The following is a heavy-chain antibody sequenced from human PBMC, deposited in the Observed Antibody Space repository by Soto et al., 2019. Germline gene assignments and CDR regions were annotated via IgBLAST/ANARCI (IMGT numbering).Heavy chain of an antibody. CDR1: GGSISSGGYY. Sequence: SETLSLTCTVSGGSISSGGYYWSWIRQHPGKGLEWIGYIYYSGSTYYNPSLKSRVTISVDTSKNQFSLKLSSVTAADTAVYYCARGVESIAARWFDYWGQGTLVTAPQ. V-gene: IGHV4-31*03. D-gene: IGHD6-6*01. CDR3: ARGVESIAARWFDY. J-gene: IGHJ4*02. CDR2: IYYSGST.